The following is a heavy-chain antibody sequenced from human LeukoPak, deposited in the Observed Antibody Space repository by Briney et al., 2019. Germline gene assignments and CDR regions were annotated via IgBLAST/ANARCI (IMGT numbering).Heavy chain of an antibody. CDR1: TSR. CDR3: ARDLWNFYDDSGYNKDFDS. Sequence: ASVKVSCKATSRISWVRQAPGQGLEWMGWIGTYGGDTYYAQKFQGRITVTTDTSTSTVYMELRNLRSDDTAVYYCARDLWNFYDDSGYNKDFDSWGQGTLVTVSS. V-gene: IGHV1-18*01. D-gene: IGHD3-22*01. CDR2: IGTYGGDT. J-gene: IGHJ5*01.